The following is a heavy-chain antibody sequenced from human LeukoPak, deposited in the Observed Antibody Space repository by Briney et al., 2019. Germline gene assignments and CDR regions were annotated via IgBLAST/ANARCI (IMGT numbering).Heavy chain of an antibody. D-gene: IGHD2-2*01. CDR1: GGSFSGYY. J-gene: IGHJ5*02. CDR3: AKDAKFLGCCSSTSCYASGKRYNWFDP. V-gene: IGHV4-34*01. CDR2: INHSGST. Sequence: SETLSLTCAVYGGSFSGYYWSWIRQPPGKGLEWIGEINHSGSTNYNPSLKSRVTISVDTSKNQFSLKLSSVTAADTAVYYCAKDAKFLGCCSSTSCYASGKRYNWFDPWGQGTLVTVSS.